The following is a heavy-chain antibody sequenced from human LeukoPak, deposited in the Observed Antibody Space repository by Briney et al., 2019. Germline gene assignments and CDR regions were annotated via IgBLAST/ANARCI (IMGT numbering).Heavy chain of an antibody. CDR3: SRGPILLWIHNGMDV. CDR1: GFIFGDHA. D-gene: IGHD3-10*01. Sequence: GGSLRLSCIASGFIFGDHAMSWVRQAPGKGLEWVGFIRSKAYGATTEYAASVKGRFTISRDDSNGIAYLQMDYLKTEDTALYYCSRGPILLWIHNGMDVWGHGTTVTVSS. V-gene: IGHV3-49*04. CDR2: IRSKAYGATT. J-gene: IGHJ6*02.